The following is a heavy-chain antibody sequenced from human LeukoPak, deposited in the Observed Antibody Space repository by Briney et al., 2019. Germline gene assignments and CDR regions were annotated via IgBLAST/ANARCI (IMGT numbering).Heavy chain of an antibody. CDR1: GGTFSSYA. CDR2: IIPIFGTA. CDR3: ARRLGYCSGGSCYGAYDY. V-gene: IGHV1-69*01. D-gene: IGHD2-15*01. J-gene: IGHJ4*02. Sequence: ASVTVSCKASGGTFSSYAISWVRQAPGQGLEWMGGIIPIFGTANYAQKFQGRVTITADESTSTAYMELSSLRSEDTAVYYCARRLGYCSGGSCYGAYDYWGQGTLVTVSS.